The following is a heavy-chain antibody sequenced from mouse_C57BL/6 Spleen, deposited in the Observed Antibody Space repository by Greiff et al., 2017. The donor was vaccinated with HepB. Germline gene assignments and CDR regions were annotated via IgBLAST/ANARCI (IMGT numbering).Heavy chain of an antibody. V-gene: IGHV10-1*01. Sequence: EVQLVESGGGLVQPKGSLKLSCAASGFSFNTYAMNWVRQAPGKGLEWVARIRSKSNNYATYYADSVKDRFTISRDDSESMLYLQMNNLKTEDTAMYYCVRQGYWDVGYFDVWGTGTTVTVSS. D-gene: IGHD4-1*01. CDR3: VRQGYWDVGYFDV. CDR1: GFSFNTYA. J-gene: IGHJ1*03. CDR2: IRSKSNNYAT.